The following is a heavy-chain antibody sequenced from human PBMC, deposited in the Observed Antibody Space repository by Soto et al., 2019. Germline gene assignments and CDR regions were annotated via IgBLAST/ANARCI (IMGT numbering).Heavy chain of an antibody. CDR3: ARVEAWLQSNY. CDR1: GFTFSSYS. V-gene: IGHV3-21*01. Sequence: GGSLRLSCAASGFTFSSYSMNWVRQAPGKGPEWVSSISSSSGYIYYADSVRGRFTISRDNAKNSLYLQMNSLRAEDTAVYYCARVEAWLQSNYWGQGTLVTVSS. J-gene: IGHJ4*02. D-gene: IGHD5-12*01. CDR2: ISSSSGYI.